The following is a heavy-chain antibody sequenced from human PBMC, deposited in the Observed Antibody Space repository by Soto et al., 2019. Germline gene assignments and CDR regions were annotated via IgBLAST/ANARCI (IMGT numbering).Heavy chain of an antibody. J-gene: IGHJ4*02. CDR3: ANGRATYGLLTHDY. CDR2: LTGSSSNI. D-gene: IGHD3-10*01. V-gene: IGHV3-23*01. Sequence: EVQLLESGGGLVQPGGSLRLSCAASGFSFSNYAMSCVRQAPGKGLEWISTLTGSSSNIYYADSVKGRFAISRDNSRNTLYLQMNSLTAEDTAVYYCANGRATYGLLTHDYWGQGTLVTVSS. CDR1: GFSFSNYA.